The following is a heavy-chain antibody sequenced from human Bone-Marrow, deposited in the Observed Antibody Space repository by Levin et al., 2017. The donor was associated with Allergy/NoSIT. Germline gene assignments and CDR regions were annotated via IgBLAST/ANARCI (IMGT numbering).Heavy chain of an antibody. D-gene: IGHD4-17*01. Sequence: SETLSLTCTVSNGSISSGGHYWTWIRQHPGKGLEWIGYMYHSGSTSYNPSLKSRVAISIDTSKNQFSPKLSSVTAADTAVYYCARDDPDYGESDWGQGTLVTVSS. CDR1: NGSISSGGHY. CDR2: MYHSGST. CDR3: ARDDPDYGESD. J-gene: IGHJ4*02. V-gene: IGHV4-31*03.